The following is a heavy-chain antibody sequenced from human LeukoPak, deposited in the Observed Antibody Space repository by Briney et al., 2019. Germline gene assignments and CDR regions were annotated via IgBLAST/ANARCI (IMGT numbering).Heavy chain of an antibody. Sequence: GGSLRLSCSASGFTFNSYAMHWVRQAPGKGLEYVSAISSNGGTTYYADSVKGRFAISRDNSKNTVYLQMSSLRPEDTAVYYCANSRGYSGCWGQGTLVTVSS. J-gene: IGHJ4*02. CDR1: GFTFNSYA. V-gene: IGHV3-64D*09. CDR3: ANSRGYSGC. CDR2: ISSNGGTT. D-gene: IGHD5-12*01.